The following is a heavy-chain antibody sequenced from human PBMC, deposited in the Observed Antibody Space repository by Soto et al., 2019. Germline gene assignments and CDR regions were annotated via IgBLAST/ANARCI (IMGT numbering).Heavy chain of an antibody. V-gene: IGHV3-23*01. Sequence: LRLSCAAAGFTFSSYAMRWVRQAPGKGLEWVSAISGSGGSTYYADSVKGRFTISRDNSKNTLYLQMNSLRAEDTAVYYCAKNEEITAIFGVVIDYYYYMDVWGKGTTVTVS. J-gene: IGHJ6*03. D-gene: IGHD3-3*01. CDR1: GFTFSSYA. CDR3: AKNEEITAIFGVVIDYYYYMDV. CDR2: ISGSGGST.